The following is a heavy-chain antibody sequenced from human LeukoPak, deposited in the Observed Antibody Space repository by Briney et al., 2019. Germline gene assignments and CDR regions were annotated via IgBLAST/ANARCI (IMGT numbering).Heavy chain of an antibody. J-gene: IGHJ4*02. CDR3: ARGANLGGIEY. Sequence: GGSLRLSCAASGXTVSSNQMSWVRQAPGKGLEWVPIIYSGGSICYADSVKGRFTISRDNSKNTLYLQMNSLRAEDTAVYYCARGANLGGIEYWGQGTLVTVSS. CDR2: IYSGGSI. D-gene: IGHD1-26*01. CDR1: GXTVSSNQ. V-gene: IGHV3-53*01.